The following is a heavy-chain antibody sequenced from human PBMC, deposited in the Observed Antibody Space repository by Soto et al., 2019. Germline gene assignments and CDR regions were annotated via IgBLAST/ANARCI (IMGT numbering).Heavy chain of an antibody. V-gene: IGHV1-69*12. CDR1: GGTFSSYA. D-gene: IGHD2-2*01. Sequence: QVQLVQSGAEVKKPGSSVKVSCKASGGTFSSYAISWVRQAPGQGLEWMGGIIPIFGTANYAQKFQGRVPIAAYETTSTGYMELSSLRSEDTAVYYCARDIVIVPAAMYYYYGMDVWGQGTTVTVSS. CDR2: IIPIFGTA. CDR3: ARDIVIVPAAMYYYYGMDV. J-gene: IGHJ6*02.